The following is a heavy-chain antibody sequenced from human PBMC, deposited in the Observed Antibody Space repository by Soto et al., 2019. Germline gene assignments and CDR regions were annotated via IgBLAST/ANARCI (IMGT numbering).Heavy chain of an antibody. CDR1: GGSISSSNW. D-gene: IGHD2-15*01. CDR2: IYHSGST. CDR3: ASQSGGYCSGGSCYQYNWFDP. Sequence: PSETLSLTCSVSGGSISSSNWWSWVRQPPGKGLEWIGEIYHSGSTNYNPSLKSRVTISVDKSKNQFSLKLSSVTAADTAVYYCASQSGGYCSGGSCYQYNWFDPWGQGTLVTVSS. J-gene: IGHJ5*02. V-gene: IGHV4-4*02.